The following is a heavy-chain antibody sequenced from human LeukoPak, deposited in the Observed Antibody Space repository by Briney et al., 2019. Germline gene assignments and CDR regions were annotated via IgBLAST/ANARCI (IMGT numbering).Heavy chain of an antibody. J-gene: IGHJ4*02. V-gene: IGHV3-30*18. CDR2: ISYDGSNT. D-gene: IGHD3-10*01. CDR3: ANENYYGSGSYADH. CDR1: GYTLNNYG. Sequence: PGGSLRLSCAASGYTLNNYGMHWVRHAPGKGLEWVAMISYDGSNTYYADSVKGRFTISRDNSKNTLYLQMNSLRAEDTAVYYCANENYYGSGSYADHWGQGTLVTVSS.